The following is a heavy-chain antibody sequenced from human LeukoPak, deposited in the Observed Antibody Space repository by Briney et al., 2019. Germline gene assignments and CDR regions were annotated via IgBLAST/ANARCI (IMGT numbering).Heavy chain of an antibody. J-gene: IGHJ4*02. D-gene: IGHD3-22*01. V-gene: IGHV3-53*01. CDR3: ARVQYYYDSKIFDY. Sequence: GGSLRLSCAASGFTVSSNYMSWVRQAPGKGLEWVSVIYSGGSTYYADSVKGRFTISRDNSKNTLYLQMNSLRAEDTAVYYCARVQYYYDSKIFDYWGQGTLLTVSS. CDR1: GFTVSSNY. CDR2: IYSGGST.